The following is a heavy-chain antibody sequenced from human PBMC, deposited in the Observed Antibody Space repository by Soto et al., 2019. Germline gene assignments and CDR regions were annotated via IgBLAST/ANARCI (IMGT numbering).Heavy chain of an antibody. CDR3: AKVAEIPEPAAAPYYYYGMDV. CDR2: ISGSGGST. Sequence: EVQLLESGGGLVQPGGSLRLSCAASGFTFSSFAMSWVRQAPGKGLEWVSAISGSGGSTYYADSVKGRFTISRDNSKNTLYLQMNSLRAEDTAVYYCAKVAEIPEPAAAPYYYYGMDVWGQGTTVTVSS. D-gene: IGHD2-2*01. V-gene: IGHV3-23*01. J-gene: IGHJ6*02. CDR1: GFTFSSFA.